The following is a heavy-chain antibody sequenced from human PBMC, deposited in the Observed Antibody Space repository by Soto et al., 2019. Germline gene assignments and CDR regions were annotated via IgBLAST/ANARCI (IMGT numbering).Heavy chain of an antibody. V-gene: IGHV3-30*04. D-gene: IGHD3-16*01. CDR2: TSYDGRNK. CDR3: ARHGGVYHYYAMDV. CDR1: GFTLSRYA. Sequence: QVKLVESGGGVVRPGGSLRLSCSASGFTLSRYAMHWVPQAPGKGLEGVAITSYDGRNKNYADSVKGRFTISRNSSQSMLYLEMSSLRAEDTAIYYCARHGGVYHYYAMDVWGQGTTVTVSS. J-gene: IGHJ6*02.